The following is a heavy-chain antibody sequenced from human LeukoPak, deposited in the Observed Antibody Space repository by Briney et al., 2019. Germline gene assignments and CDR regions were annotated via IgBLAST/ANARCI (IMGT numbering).Heavy chain of an antibody. CDR2: ISSNGGST. CDR1: GCTFSSYA. J-gene: IGHJ4*02. CDR3: ARDDENYGGNSGFVDY. Sequence: GGSLRLSCAASGCTFSSYAMHWVRQAPGKGLEYVSAISSNGGSTYYANSVKGRFTISRDNSKNTLYLQMGSLRAEDMAVYYCARDDENYGGNSGFVDYWGQGTLVTASS. D-gene: IGHD4-23*01. V-gene: IGHV3-64*01.